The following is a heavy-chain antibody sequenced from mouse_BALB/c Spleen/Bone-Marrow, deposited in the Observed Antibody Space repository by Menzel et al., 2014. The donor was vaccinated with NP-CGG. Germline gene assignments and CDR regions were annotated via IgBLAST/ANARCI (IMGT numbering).Heavy chain of an antibody. Sequence: QVQLQHSGPELVKPGASVKISCKASGYAFSSSWMNWVKQRPGQGLEWIGRIYPGDGDTNYNGKFKGKATLTADKSSSTAYMQLSSLTSVDSAVYFCVRGGNYRFDYWGQGTTLTVSS. D-gene: IGHD2-1*01. J-gene: IGHJ2*01. CDR3: VRGGNYRFDY. CDR1: GYAFSSSW. V-gene: IGHV1-82*01. CDR2: IYPGDGDT.